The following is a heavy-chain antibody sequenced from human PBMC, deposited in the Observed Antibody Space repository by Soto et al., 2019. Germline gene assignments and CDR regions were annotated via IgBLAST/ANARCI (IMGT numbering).Heavy chain of an antibody. Sequence: QVQLQESGPGLVKPSETLSLTCTVSGGSISSYYWSWIRQPPGKGLEWIGYIYHTGSTNYNPSLKSRITLSAATSKNQFYLKLSSVTAADTAMYYCARVDSSGSYFDHWGQGTLVTVSS. D-gene: IGHD3-22*01. CDR3: ARVDSSGSYFDH. CDR2: IYHTGST. CDR1: GGSISSYY. V-gene: IGHV4-59*01. J-gene: IGHJ4*02.